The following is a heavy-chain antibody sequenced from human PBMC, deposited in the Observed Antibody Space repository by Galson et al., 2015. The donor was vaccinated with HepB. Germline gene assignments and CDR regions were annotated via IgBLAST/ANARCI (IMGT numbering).Heavy chain of an antibody. V-gene: IGHV3-74*01. Sequence: SLRLSCAASGFTFSSYSMHWVRQAPGKGLVWVSRINSDGSNTNYADSVKGRFTISRDNGKNTLYLQMNSLTTEDTAVYYCVSPGGRWREPNEYAPFDCWGQGTLVTVSS. CDR3: VSPGGRWREPNEYAPFDC. CDR2: INSDGSNT. CDR1: GFTFSSYS. D-gene: IGHD5-24*01. J-gene: IGHJ4*02.